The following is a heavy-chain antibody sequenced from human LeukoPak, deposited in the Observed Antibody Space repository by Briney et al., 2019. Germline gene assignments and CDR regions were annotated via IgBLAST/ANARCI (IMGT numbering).Heavy chain of an antibody. Sequence: ASVKVSCKASGYTFTSYDINWVRQATGQGLEWMGWMNPNSGNTGYAQKFQGRVTMTRNTSISTAYMELSSLRSEDTAVYYCARARDYGDFPVDWGQGTLVTVSS. CDR2: MNPNSGNT. CDR3: ARARDYGDFPVD. D-gene: IGHD4-17*01. J-gene: IGHJ4*02. CDR1: GYTFTSYD. V-gene: IGHV1-8*01.